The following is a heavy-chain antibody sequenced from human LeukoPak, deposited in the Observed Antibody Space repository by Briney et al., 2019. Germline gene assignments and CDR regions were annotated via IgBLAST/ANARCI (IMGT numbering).Heavy chain of an antibody. V-gene: IGHV3-48*03. D-gene: IGHD1-1*01. J-gene: IGHJ4*02. CDR1: GFIFNRYW. CDR2: ISGGGGPI. Sequence: GGSLRLSCAASGFIFNRYWMNWARQAPGKGLEWVLHISGGGGPIYYRDSVKGRFSISSDTAKNSLYLQMNSLRAEDTALYYCARGGSSRPLALWGRGTLVTVSS. CDR3: ARGGSSRPLAL.